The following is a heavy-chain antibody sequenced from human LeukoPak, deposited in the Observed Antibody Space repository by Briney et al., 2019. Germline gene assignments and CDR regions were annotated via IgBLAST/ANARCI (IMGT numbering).Heavy chain of an antibody. Sequence: SETLSLTCIVSGGSISSNYWSWIRPPPGKGLEWNGYIYYSVSTNYNPSLKSRVTISVDTSKKQFSLKLSSVTAADTAVYYCARASLNTAMEYYYYMDVWGKGTTVTVSS. J-gene: IGHJ6*03. V-gene: IGHV4-59*01. D-gene: IGHD5-18*01. CDR1: GGSISSNY. CDR2: IYYSVST. CDR3: ARASLNTAMEYYYYMDV.